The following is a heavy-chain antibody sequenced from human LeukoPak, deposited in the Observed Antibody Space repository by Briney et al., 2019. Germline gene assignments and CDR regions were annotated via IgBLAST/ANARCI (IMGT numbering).Heavy chain of an antibody. V-gene: IGHV1-2*06. Sequence: ASXXVSCKASGFRYIDCYLHWVRQAPGQGLEWMGRIILNDGRTKYAQRFEGRVSMTRDTSISTAYMELIMQTSDDTAVYYCATDGGKHNFDYWGQGTLVTVSS. D-gene: IGHD1-26*01. CDR3: ATDGGKHNFDY. CDR2: IILNDGRT. J-gene: IGHJ4*02. CDR1: GFRYIDCY.